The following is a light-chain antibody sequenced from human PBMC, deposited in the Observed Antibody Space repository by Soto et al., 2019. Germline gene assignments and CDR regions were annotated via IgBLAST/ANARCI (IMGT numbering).Light chain of an antibody. CDR3: HEYNGYPPT. J-gene: IGKJ1*01. Sequence: DTQMTQSPSTLSASVGDRVTITCRASHSVSSSLAWYQQKPGRAPNLLLYQASRLVSGVPTRFIGSGSGTAFTLTISSLQPDDVATYYCHEYNGYPPTFGRGTKVEIE. V-gene: IGKV1-5*03. CDR1: HSVSSS. CDR2: QAS.